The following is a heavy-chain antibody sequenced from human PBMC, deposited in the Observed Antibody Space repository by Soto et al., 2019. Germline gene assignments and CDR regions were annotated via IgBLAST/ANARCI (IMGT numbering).Heavy chain of an antibody. CDR2: TYYRSKWYN. J-gene: IGHJ6*03. D-gene: IGHD2-15*01. Sequence: PSQTLSLTCAISGDSVSSNSAAWNWIRQSPSRGLEWLGRTYYRSKWYNDYAVSVKSRITINPDTSKNQFSLQLNSVTPEDTAVYYCAREVVVVAAPYYYYYYYIDVWGKGTTVTVSS. V-gene: IGHV6-1*01. CDR1: GDSVSSNSAA. CDR3: AREVVVVAAPYYYYYYYIDV.